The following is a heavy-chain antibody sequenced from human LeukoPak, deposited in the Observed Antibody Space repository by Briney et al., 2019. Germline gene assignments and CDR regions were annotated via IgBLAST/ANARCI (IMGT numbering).Heavy chain of an antibody. Sequence: GGSLRLSCAASGFTFSSYAMSWVRQAPGKGLEWVAVISYDGSNKYYADSVKGRFTISRDNSKNTLFLQVNSLRAEDTAVYYCAKDKAVSYYLLDFWGQGTLVTVSS. CDR3: AKDKAVSYYLLDF. V-gene: IGHV3-30-3*01. D-gene: IGHD3-10*01. CDR2: ISYDGSNK. J-gene: IGHJ4*02. CDR1: GFTFSSYA.